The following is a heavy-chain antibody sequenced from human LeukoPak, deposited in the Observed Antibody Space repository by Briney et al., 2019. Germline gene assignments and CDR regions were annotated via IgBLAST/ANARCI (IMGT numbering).Heavy chain of an antibody. CDR3: ARESYSSGYYYDY. CDR1: GFTFSSYG. J-gene: IGHJ4*02. D-gene: IGHD3-22*01. CDR2: ISTNDRTT. Sequence: GGSLRLSCAASGFTFSSYGMHWVRQAPGKGLEWVAYISTNDRTTYYADSVKGRFTISRDNAKNSLYLQMNSLRAEDTAVYYCARESYSSGYYYDYWGQGTLVIVSS. V-gene: IGHV3-48*01.